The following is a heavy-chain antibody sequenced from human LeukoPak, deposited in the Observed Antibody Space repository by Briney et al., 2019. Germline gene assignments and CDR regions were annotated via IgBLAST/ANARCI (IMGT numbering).Heavy chain of an antibody. Sequence: PGGSLRLSCAASGFTFSSYAMSWVRQAPGKGLEWVSAISGSGGSTYYADSVKGRFTISRDNSKNTLYLQMNSLRAEDTAVYYCAKNGYCSGGSCPYYFDYWGQGTLVTVSS. J-gene: IGHJ4*02. CDR3: AKNGYCSGGSCPYYFDY. CDR1: GFTFSSYA. D-gene: IGHD2-15*01. V-gene: IGHV3-23*01. CDR2: ISGSGGST.